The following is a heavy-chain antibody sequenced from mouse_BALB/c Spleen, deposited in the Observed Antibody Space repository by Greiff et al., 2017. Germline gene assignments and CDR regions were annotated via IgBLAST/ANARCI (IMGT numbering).Heavy chain of an antibody. CDR2: ISSGSSTI. D-gene: IGHD2-10*02. CDR1: GFTFSSFG. V-gene: IGHV5-17*02. J-gene: IGHJ4*01. CDR3: ARSVLYGKGAMDY. Sequence: VQLKESGGGLVQPGGSRKLSCAASGFTFSSFGMHWVRQAPEKGLEWVAYISSGSSTIYYADTVKGRFTISRDNPKNTMLLQMTSLMTKDTAMYYCARSVLYGKGAMDYWGEGTSVTVSS.